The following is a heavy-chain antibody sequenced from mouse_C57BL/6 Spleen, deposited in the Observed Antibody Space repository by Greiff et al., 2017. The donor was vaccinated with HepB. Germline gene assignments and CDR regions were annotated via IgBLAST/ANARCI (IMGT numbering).Heavy chain of an antibody. CDR3: ARRDHYGSSFFDY. V-gene: IGHV5-9*01. CDR1: GFTFSSYT. J-gene: IGHJ2*01. D-gene: IGHD1-1*01. Sequence: EVQVVESGGGLVKPGGSLKLSCAASGFTFSSYTMSWVRQTPEKRLEWVATISGGGGNTYYPDSVKGRFTISRDNAKNTLYLQKSRLRSEDTALYYCARRDHYGSSFFDYWGQGTTLTVSS. CDR2: ISGGGGNT.